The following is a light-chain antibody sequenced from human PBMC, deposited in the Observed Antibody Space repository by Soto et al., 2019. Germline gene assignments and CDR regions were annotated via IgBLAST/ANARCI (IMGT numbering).Light chain of an antibody. V-gene: IGKV3-15*01. J-gene: IGKJ1*01. Sequence: EIVMTQSPATLSVSPGERATLSCRASQSVSSNLAWYQQRPGQAPRLLIYGASTRATGIPVRFSGSGSGTEFTLTISSLQSEDFAVYYCHYEGTFDQGTKVEI. CDR1: QSVSSN. CDR3: HYEGT. CDR2: GAS.